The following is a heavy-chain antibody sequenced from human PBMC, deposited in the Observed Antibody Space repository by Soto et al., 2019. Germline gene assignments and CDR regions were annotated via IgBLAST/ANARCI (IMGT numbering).Heavy chain of an antibody. Sequence: GGSLRLSCAASGFTFSSYAMHWVRQAPGKGLEWVAVISYDGSNKYYADSVKGRFTISRDNSKNTLYLQMNSLRAEDTAVYYCARDKTRVKDIVVVPAAYFDYWGHGTLATLSS. D-gene: IGHD2-2*01. CDR2: ISYDGSNK. J-gene: IGHJ4*01. CDR1: GFTFSSYA. CDR3: ARDKTRVKDIVVVPAAYFDY. V-gene: IGHV3-30-3*01.